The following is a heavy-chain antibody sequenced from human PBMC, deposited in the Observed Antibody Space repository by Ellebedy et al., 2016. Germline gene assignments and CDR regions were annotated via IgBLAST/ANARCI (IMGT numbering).Heavy chain of an antibody. J-gene: IGHJ1*01. D-gene: IGHD2-15*01. CDR1: GYIFTSHW. V-gene: IGHV5-51*01. CDR2: IYPGDSDT. Sequence: GESLKISXKGSGYIFTSHWIGWVRQMPGKGLEWMGIIYPGDSDTRFNPSFQGQVTISADKSVSTAYLQWSSLRASDTAIYYCAVTSGGSCYSVWGQGTLVTVSS. CDR3: AVTSGGSCYSV.